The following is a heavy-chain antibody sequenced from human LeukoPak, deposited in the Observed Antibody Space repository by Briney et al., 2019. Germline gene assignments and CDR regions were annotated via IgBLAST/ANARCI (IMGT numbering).Heavy chain of an antibody. CDR1: GFTFNNFA. J-gene: IGHJ4*02. D-gene: IGHD3-3*01. V-gene: IGHV3-23*01. CDR2: TSGSGGST. CDR3: AKRGSYDFWSGYYYDY. Sequence: GGSLRLSCAASGFTFNNFAMSWVRQAPGKGLEWVSATSGSGGSTYYADSVKGRFTISRDNSKNTLYLQMNSLRAVDTALYYCAKRGSYDFWSGYYYDYWGRGTPVTVSS.